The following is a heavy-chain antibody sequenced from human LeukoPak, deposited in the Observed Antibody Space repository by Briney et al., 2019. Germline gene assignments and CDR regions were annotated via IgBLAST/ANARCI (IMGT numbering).Heavy chain of an antibody. D-gene: IGHD5-12*01. CDR2: IYYSGST. J-gene: IGHJ5*02. Sequence: SETLSLTCTVSGGSISSYYWSWIRQPPGKGLEWIGYIYYSGSTNYNPSLKSRVTISVDTSKNQFSLKLSSVTAADTAVYYCARENDSGYDNRFDPWGQGTLVTVSS. CDR1: GGSISSYY. V-gene: IGHV4-59*12. CDR3: ARENDSGYDNRFDP.